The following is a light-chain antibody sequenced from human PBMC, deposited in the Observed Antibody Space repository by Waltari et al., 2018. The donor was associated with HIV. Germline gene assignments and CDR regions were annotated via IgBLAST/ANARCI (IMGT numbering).Light chain of an antibody. CDR2: AAS. Sequence: DIQMTQSPSSLSASVGDRITITCRASQSISNYLNWYQQKPGKVPKLLIYAASRLQSGAPSRFSGSGSGTDFTLTISSLQPEDFATYYCQQSYSKPLTFGQGTMVEIK. V-gene: IGKV1-39*01. J-gene: IGKJ1*01. CDR3: QQSYSKPLT. CDR1: QSISNY.